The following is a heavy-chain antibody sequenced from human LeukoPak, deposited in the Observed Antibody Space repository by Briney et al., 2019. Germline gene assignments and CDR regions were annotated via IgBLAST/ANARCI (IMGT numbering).Heavy chain of an antibody. D-gene: IGHD2-15*01. CDR3: ARDRGSGWFDY. CDR2: IHTSGST. Sequence: SETLSLTRTVSGGSISSYYWSWIRQPAGKGLEWIGRIHTSGSTNYNPSLKSRVTVSVDTSKNQLSLKVSSVTAADTAVYYCARDRGSGWFDYWGQGTLVTVSS. J-gene: IGHJ4*02. V-gene: IGHV4-4*07. CDR1: GGSISSYY.